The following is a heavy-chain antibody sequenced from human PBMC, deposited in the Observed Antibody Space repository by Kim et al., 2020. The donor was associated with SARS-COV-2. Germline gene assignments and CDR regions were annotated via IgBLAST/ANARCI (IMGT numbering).Heavy chain of an antibody. CDR3: ARGNPHSSSWIFDY. Sequence: PGSVKGRFTISRENAKNSLYLQMNSLRAGDTAVYYCARGNPHSSSWIFDYWGQGTLVTVSS. D-gene: IGHD6-13*01. J-gene: IGHJ4*02. V-gene: IGHV3-13*01.